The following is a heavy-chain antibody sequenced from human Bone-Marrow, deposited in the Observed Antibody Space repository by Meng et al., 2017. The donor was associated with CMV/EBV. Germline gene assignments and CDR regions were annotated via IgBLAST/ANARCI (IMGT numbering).Heavy chain of an antibody. CDR1: GFTFSSYG. CDR2: IRYDGTYE. Sequence: GGSLRLSCAASGFTFSSYGMHWVRQAPGKGLEWVTFIRYDGTYELYIEAVKGRFTISRDNSRNTVYLQMNSLRAEDTAVYYCASDIVVVPAANDAFDIWGQGTMVTVSS. D-gene: IGHD2-2*01. CDR3: ASDIVVVPAANDAFDI. J-gene: IGHJ3*02. V-gene: IGHV3-30*02.